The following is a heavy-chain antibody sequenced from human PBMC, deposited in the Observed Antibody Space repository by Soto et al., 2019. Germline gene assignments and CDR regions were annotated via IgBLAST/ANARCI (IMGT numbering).Heavy chain of an antibody. J-gene: IGHJ1*01. CDR1: GYSFTSYW. CDR2: IYPGDSDT. Sequence: GESLKISCKGSGYSFTSYWIGWVRQMPGKSLEWMGIIYPGDSDTRYSPSFQGQVTISADKSISTAYLQWSSLKAADTAVYYCAGDDYLWGSYRAWAQRNLVTVSS. V-gene: IGHV5-51*01. D-gene: IGHD3-16*01. CDR3: AGDDYLWGSYRA.